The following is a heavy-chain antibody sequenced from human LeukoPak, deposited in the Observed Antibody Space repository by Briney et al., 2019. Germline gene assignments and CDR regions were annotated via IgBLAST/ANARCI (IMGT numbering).Heavy chain of an antibody. V-gene: IGHV4-61*02. CDR1: SGSISSGSCY. D-gene: IGHD3-3*01. Sequence: SETLSLTCTVSSGSISSGSCYWSWIRQPAGKGLEWIGRIYTSGSTNYNPSLKSRVTISVDTSKNQFSLKLSSVTAADTAVYYCASSPRRFLEWRGKFDYWGQGTLVTVSS. J-gene: IGHJ4*02. CDR3: ASSPRRFLEWRGKFDY. CDR2: IYTSGST.